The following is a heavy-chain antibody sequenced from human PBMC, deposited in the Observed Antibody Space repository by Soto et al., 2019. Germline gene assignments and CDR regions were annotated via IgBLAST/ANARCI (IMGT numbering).Heavy chain of an antibody. D-gene: IGHD6-19*01. CDR2: MFPGDSDT. Sequence: GEPLKIACKGSVYSFTTYWIGWVRQLPGQGLEWMGVMFPGDSDTRYSPSFQGQVTMSADPSTNTAYLEWSSLKAADSAMYYCARVPDSSLGTMDVWGQGTTVTVSS. V-gene: IGHV5-51*01. J-gene: IGHJ6*02. CDR3: ARVPDSSLGTMDV. CDR1: VYSFTTYW.